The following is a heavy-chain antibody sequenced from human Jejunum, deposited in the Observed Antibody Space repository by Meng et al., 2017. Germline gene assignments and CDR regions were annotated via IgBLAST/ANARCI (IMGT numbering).Heavy chain of an antibody. J-gene: IGHJ4*02. D-gene: IGHD5-18*01. CDR1: VYSISSFYW. CDR3: ARGGYYSFDY. CDR2: IYHSGST. Sequence: HVPLKESGQGLINPSANLSFSGAACVYSISSFYWCIWVRQSAGKGLECIGKIYHSGSTNYNPSLKSRVTISVDKSKNQFSLKLTSVTAADTAVYYCARGGYYSFDYWGQGTLVTVSS. V-gene: IGHV4-4*02.